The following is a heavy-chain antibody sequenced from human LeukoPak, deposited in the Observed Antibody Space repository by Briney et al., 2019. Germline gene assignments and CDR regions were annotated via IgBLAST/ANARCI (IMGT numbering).Heavy chain of an antibody. Sequence: GESLMISCKGSGYSFTSYWISWVRQMPGKGLEWMGRIDPSDSYTNYSPSFQGHVTISADKSISTAYPQWSSLKASDTAMYYCARLVDGIAVAGDYWGQGTLVTVSS. CDR3: ARLVDGIAVAGDY. J-gene: IGHJ4*02. CDR2: IDPSDSYT. V-gene: IGHV5-10-1*01. CDR1: GYSFTSYW. D-gene: IGHD6-19*01.